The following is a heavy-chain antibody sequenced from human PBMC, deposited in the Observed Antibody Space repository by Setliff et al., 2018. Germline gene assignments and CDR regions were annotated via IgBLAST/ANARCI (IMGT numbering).Heavy chain of an antibody. CDR1: GDSIFDNY. CDR2: ISYTGST. CDR3: ARTIYGDCPVD. J-gene: IGHJ4*02. V-gene: IGHV4-59*08. D-gene: IGHD4-17*01. Sequence: SETLSLTCSVSGDSIFDNYWSWIRQSPGRGLEWIAYISYTGSTNYNLSLKSRVTISMDTSKNQFSLKLTSVTAADTAVYYCARTIYGDCPVDWGQGTLVTVSS.